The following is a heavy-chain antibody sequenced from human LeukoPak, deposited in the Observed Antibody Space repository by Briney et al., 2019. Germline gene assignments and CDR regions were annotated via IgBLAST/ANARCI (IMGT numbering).Heavy chain of an antibody. CDR3: AKDPTSKRGNSWVVRFDY. J-gene: IGHJ4*02. D-gene: IGHD4-23*01. CDR2: ISGSGGST. Sequence: GSLRLSCAASGFTFSSYAMSWVRQAPGKGLEWVSAISGSGGSTYYADSVKGRFTISRDNSKNTLYLQMNSLRAEDTAVYYCAKDPTSKRGNSWVVRFDYWGQGTLVTVSS. V-gene: IGHV3-23*01. CDR1: GFTFSSYA.